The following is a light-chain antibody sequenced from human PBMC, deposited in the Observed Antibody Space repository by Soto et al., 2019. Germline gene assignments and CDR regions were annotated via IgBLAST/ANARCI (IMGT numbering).Light chain of an antibody. CDR1: QSVSSN. V-gene: IGKV3-15*01. J-gene: IGKJ5*01. CDR2: GAS. Sequence: IVLTHSPATLSVSPWERATLSCSASQSVSSNLAWYQQKPGQAPRLLIYGASTRATGIPARFSGSGSGTEFTLTINSLQSEDFAVYYCQQYNNWPPITFGQGTRLEI. CDR3: QQYNNWPPIT.